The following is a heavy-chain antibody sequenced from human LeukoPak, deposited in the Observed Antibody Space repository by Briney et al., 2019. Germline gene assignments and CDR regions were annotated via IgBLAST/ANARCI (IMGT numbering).Heavy chain of an antibody. Sequence: PSETLSLTCAVYGGSFSGYYWSWIRQPPGKGLEWIGEINHSGSTNYNPSLKSRVTISVDTSKNQFSLKLSSVTAADTAVYYCARGRRPGYCSSTSCYTGLNNWFDPWGRGTLVTVSS. D-gene: IGHD2-2*02. J-gene: IGHJ5*02. CDR1: GGSFSGYY. CDR3: ARGRRPGYCSSTSCYTGLNNWFDP. V-gene: IGHV4-34*01. CDR2: INHSGST.